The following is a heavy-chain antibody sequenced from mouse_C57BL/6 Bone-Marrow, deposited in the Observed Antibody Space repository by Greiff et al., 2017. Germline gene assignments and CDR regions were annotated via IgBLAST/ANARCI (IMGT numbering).Heavy chain of an antibody. CDR3: ARSGPLGRSFDF. CDR1: GYTFTSYW. D-gene: IGHD4-1*01. J-gene: IGHJ2*01. CDR2: SYPTSGRT. Sequence: QVQLQQPGAELVKPGASVKMSCKASGYTFTSYWITWVKQRPGQGLVWIGDSYPTSGRTNYNEKFKSQAILTVDTTSNTAYMQLCSLTSEDSAVFYGARSGPLGRSFDFWGRGTTLTVSS. V-gene: IGHV1-55*01.